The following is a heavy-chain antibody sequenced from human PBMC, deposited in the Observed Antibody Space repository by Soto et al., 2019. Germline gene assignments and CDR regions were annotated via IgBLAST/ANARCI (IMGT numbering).Heavy chain of an antibody. CDR3: ARVKEYSGYGRAGYYYYGMDV. D-gene: IGHD5-12*01. CDR2: IYYSGST. CDR1: GGSISSYY. Sequence: SETLSLTCTVSGGSISSYYWSWIRQPPGKGLEWIGYIYYSGSTYYNPSLKSRVTISVDTSKNQFSLKLSSVTAADTAVYYCARVKEYSGYGRAGYYYYGMDVWGQGTTVTVSS. V-gene: IGHV4-59*08. J-gene: IGHJ6*02.